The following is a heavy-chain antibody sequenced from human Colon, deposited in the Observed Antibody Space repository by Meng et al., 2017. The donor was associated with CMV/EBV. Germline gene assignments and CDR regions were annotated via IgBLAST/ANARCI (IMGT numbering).Heavy chain of an antibody. J-gene: IGHJ1*01. Sequence: GPGRGKPSEPLSLPCTVPGGSISGHYWTWIRRPAGEGLQWLGRIYSNGRIDENYSLRSRVTISVDTSKNQLSLRLTSVTAADTAVYYCGRAGARGVPIDVWGRGTLVTVSS. V-gene: IGHV4-4*07. CDR3: GRAGARGVPIDV. CDR2: IYSNGRI. D-gene: IGHD3-10*01. CDR1: GGSISGHY.